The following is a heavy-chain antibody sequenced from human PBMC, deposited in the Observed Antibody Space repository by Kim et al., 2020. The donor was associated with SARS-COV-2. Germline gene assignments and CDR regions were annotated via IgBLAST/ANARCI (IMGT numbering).Heavy chain of an antibody. J-gene: IGHJ4*02. Sequence: GGSLRLSCAASGFTFSSYAMHWVRQAPGKGLEWVAVISYDGSNKYYVDSVKGRFTISRDNSKNTLYLQMNSLRAEDTAVYYCARASSGSYYSHFDYWGQGTLVTVSS. D-gene: IGHD1-26*01. CDR2: ISYDGSNK. CDR3: ARASSGSYYSHFDY. V-gene: IGHV3-30*04. CDR1: GFTFSSYA.